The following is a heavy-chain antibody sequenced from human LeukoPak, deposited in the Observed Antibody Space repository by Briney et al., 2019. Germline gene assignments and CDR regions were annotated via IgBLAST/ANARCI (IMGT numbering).Heavy chain of an antibody. CDR2: IWYDGSNK. D-gene: IGHD6-13*01. CDR3: ARVSGYSGTWYVDY. V-gene: IGHV3-33*01. Sequence: GRSLRLSCVASGFTFKSYGMHWVRQAPGKGLEWVAIIWYDGSNKYYADFVKGRFTTSRDNSKNTLYLQMHSLRADDTAVYYCARVSGYSGTWYVDYRGQGTLVTVSS. J-gene: IGHJ4*02. CDR1: GFTFKSYG.